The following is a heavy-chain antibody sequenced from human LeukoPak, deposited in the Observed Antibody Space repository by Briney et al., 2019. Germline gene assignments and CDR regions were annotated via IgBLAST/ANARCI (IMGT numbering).Heavy chain of an antibody. D-gene: IGHD3-22*01. V-gene: IGHV3-21*01. CDR1: GFTFSGYS. Sequence: GGSLRLSCAASGFTFSGYSMNWVRQAPGKGLEWVSSISSSGSYIYHADSVKGRFTISRDHAKNSLYLQMHSLRAEDTAVYYCERCPSRDSGGYTQYYFDYWGQGTLVTVSS. CDR3: ERCPSRDSGGYTQYYFDY. J-gene: IGHJ4*02. CDR2: ISSSGSYI.